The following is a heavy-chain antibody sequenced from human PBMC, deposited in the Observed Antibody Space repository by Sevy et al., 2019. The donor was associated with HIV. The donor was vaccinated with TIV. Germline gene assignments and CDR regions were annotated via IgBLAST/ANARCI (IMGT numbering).Heavy chain of an antibody. CDR2: IYSDGST. J-gene: IGHJ5*02. CDR1: GFTVSSDY. CDR3: ARLVSFGELGNWFDP. D-gene: IGHD3-10*01. Sequence: GGSLRLSCAASGFTVSSDYMSWVRQASGKGLEWVSVIYSDGSTHYADSVKGRFTISRDNSKNTLYLQMNRMRAEDTAVYYYARLVSFGELGNWFDPWGQGTLVTVSS. V-gene: IGHV3-53*01.